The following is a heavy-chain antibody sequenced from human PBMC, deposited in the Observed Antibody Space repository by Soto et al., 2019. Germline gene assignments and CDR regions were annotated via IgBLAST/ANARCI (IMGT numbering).Heavy chain of an antibody. J-gene: IGHJ3*02. CDR3: AKTTDGWFSAFEI. D-gene: IGHD6-19*01. CDR2: ISGSGTTA. Sequence: GGSLRLSCAASGFTFSIYAMSWVRQAPGKGLEWVSAISGSGTTAYYADSVKGRFTFSRDNSKKTMYLQMNSLRAEDTAVYYCAKTTDGWFSAFEIWGQGTMVTVSS. V-gene: IGHV3-23*01. CDR1: GFTFSIYA.